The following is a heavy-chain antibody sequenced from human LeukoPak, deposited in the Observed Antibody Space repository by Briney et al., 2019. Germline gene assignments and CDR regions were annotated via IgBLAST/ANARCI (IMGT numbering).Heavy chain of an antibody. Sequence: ASVKVSCKASGYTFTSYGISWVRQAPGQGLEWMGWISAYNGNTNYAQKLQGRVTMTADTSTSTAYMELRSLRSDDTAVYYCARQPRYLDAFDIWGQGTMVTVSS. D-gene: IGHD1-20*01. CDR3: ARQPRYLDAFDI. CDR2: ISAYNGNT. J-gene: IGHJ3*02. V-gene: IGHV1-18*01. CDR1: GYTFTSYG.